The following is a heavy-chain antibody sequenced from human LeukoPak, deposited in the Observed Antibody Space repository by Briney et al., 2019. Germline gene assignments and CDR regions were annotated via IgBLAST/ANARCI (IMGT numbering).Heavy chain of an antibody. V-gene: IGHV3-30*04. D-gene: IGHD5-18*01. CDR3: ASGKYRYGDNWFDP. CDR1: GFTFSSYA. J-gene: IGHJ5*02. Sequence: GGSLRLSCAASGFTFSSYAMHWVRQAPGKGLEWVAVISYDGSNKYYADSVKGRFTIPRDNSKNTLYLQMNSLRAEDTAVYFCASGKYRYGDNWFDPWGQGTLVTVSS. CDR2: ISYDGSNK.